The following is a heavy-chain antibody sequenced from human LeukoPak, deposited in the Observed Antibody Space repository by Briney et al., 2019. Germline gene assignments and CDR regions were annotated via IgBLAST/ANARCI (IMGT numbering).Heavy chain of an antibody. D-gene: IGHD2-8*01. CDR3: ARVTGYCTNGVCYDYYYYYMDV. CDR2: INPNSGGT. CDR1: GYTFTGYY. Sequence: ASVKVSCXASGYTFTGYYMHWVRQAPGQGLEWMGRINPNSGGTNYAQKFQGRVTMTRDTSISTAYMELSRLRSDDTAVYYCARVTGYCTNGVCYDYYYYYMDVWGKGTTVTVSS. V-gene: IGHV1-2*06. J-gene: IGHJ6*03.